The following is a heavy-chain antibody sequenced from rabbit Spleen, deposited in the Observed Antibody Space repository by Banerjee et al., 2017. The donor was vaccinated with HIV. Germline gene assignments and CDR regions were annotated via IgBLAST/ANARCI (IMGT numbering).Heavy chain of an antibody. V-gene: IGHV1S40*01. CDR1: GFSFSNNYY. CDR3: ARDSSSSFSSYGMDL. Sequence: QSLEESGGDLVKPGTSLTLTCTASGFSFSNNYYICWVRQAPGKGLECIACIYGGSDGSTYYASWAKGRFTISKTSSTTVTLQMTRLTAADTATYFCARDSSSSFSSYGMDLWGQGTLVTVS. D-gene: IGHD1-1*01. J-gene: IGHJ6*01. CDR2: IYGGSDGST.